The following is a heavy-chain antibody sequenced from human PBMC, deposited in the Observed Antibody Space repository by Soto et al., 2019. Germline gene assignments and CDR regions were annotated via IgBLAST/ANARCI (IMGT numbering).Heavy chain of an antibody. D-gene: IGHD4-4*01. CDR2: LYHSGNT. J-gene: IGHJ3*02. CDR3: VRPSNHAFDI. CDR1: GGSFSSSTYV. Sequence: SETLSLTCTVSGGSFSSSTYVWGWIRQPPGKGLEWIGSLYHSGNTYYNPSLKSRVTISVDTSNNQFSLKLSSVTAADTAVYYCVRPSNHAFDIWGQGIMVTVSS. V-gene: IGHV4-39*01.